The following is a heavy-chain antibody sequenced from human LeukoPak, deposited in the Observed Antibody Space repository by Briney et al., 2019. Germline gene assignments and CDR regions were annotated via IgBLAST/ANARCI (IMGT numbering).Heavy chain of an antibody. J-gene: IGHJ6*02. CDR2: ISGSGGST. V-gene: IGHV3-23*01. CDR1: GFTFSSYA. CDR3: AKGGDYASLYYYYGMDV. D-gene: IGHD4-17*01. Sequence: GGSLRLSCAASGFTFSSYAMSWVRQAPGKGLEWVSAISGSGGSTYYADSVKGRFTISRDNSKNTLYLQMNSLRAEDTAVYYCAKGGDYASLYYYYGMDVWGQGTTVTVSS.